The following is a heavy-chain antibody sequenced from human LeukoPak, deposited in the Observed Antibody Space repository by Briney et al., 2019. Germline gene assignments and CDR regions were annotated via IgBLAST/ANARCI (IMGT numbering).Heavy chain of an antibody. CDR2: ISYDGSNK. V-gene: IGHV3-30*18. J-gene: IGHJ6*02. D-gene: IGHD5-12*01. Sequence: AGGSLRLSCAASGFTFGSYGMHWVRQAPGKGLEWVAVISYDGSNKYYADSVKGRFTISRDNSKNTLYLQMNSLRAEDTAVYYCAKDQKSGYDYRTYGMDVWGQGTTVTVSS. CDR1: GFTFGSYG. CDR3: AKDQKSGYDYRTYGMDV.